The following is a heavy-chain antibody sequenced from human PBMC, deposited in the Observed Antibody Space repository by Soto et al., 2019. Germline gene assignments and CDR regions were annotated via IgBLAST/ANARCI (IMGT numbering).Heavy chain of an antibody. CDR2: ISAYNGNT. J-gene: IGHJ4*02. V-gene: IGHV1-18*01. Sequence: ASVKVSCKASGYTFTSYAMHWVRQAPGQGLEWMGWISAYNGNTNYAQKLQGRVTMTTDTSTSTAYMELRSLRSDDTAVYYCARDFRKPIAALAFDYWGQGTLVTVSS. D-gene: IGHD6-13*01. CDR1: GYTFTSYA. CDR3: ARDFRKPIAALAFDY.